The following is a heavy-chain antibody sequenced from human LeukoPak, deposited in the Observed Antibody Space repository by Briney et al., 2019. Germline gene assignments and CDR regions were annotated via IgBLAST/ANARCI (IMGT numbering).Heavy chain of an antibody. CDR2: MNPNSGRT. V-gene: IGHV1-8*01. D-gene: IGHD1-1*01. CDR3: ARDSGRPPTSFDY. J-gene: IGHJ4*02. Sequence: ASVKVSCKASGYTLTSYDVTWVRQATGQGLEWMGWMNPNSGRTGYAQKFQGRVTITRNTSISTAYMELSSLRSEDTAVYFCARDSGRPPTSFDYWGQGTLVTVSS. CDR1: GYTLTSYD.